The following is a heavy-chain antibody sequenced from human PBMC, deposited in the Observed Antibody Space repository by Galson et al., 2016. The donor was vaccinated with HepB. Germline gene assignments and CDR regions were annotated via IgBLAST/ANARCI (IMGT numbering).Heavy chain of an antibody. CDR2: IIGSGGST. J-gene: IGHJ4*02. CDR1: GFTFSSYS. D-gene: IGHD6-19*01. CDR3: AASSGWWAEHY. Sequence: SLRLSCAASGFTFSSYSMVWVRLTPGKGLEWVSDIIGSGGSTLYGDSVKGRFTISRDNSKNTVYLQMNSLRAEDTAVYYCAASSGWWAEHYWGQGTLVTVSS. V-gene: IGHV3-23*01.